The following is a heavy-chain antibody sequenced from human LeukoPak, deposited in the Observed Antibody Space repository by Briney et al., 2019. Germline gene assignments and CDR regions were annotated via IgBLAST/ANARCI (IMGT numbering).Heavy chain of an antibody. J-gene: IGHJ4*02. V-gene: IGHV3-11*04. CDR2: ISSSGSTI. Sequence: GGSLRLSCAASGFTFSDYYRSWIRQAPGKGLEWVSYISSSGSTIYYADSVKGRFTISRDNAKNSLYLQMNSLRAEDTAVYYCARDSDTAMVTVDYWGQGTLVTVSS. D-gene: IGHD5-18*01. CDR3: ARDSDTAMVTVDY. CDR1: GFTFSDYY.